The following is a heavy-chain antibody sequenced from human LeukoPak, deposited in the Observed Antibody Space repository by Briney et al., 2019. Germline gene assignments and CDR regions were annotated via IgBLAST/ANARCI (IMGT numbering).Heavy chain of an antibody. CDR1: GFTFSSYA. CDR2: ISGTGTLT. Sequence: GGSLRLSCAASGFTFSSYAMSWVRQAPGKGLEWVSAISGTGTLTYYADFVKGRFTISRDNSKNTLYLQMNSLRAEDTAVYSCAKHRVVGQWYFDLWGRGTLVTVSS. CDR3: AKHRVVGQWYFDL. J-gene: IGHJ2*01. D-gene: IGHD2-15*01. V-gene: IGHV3-23*01.